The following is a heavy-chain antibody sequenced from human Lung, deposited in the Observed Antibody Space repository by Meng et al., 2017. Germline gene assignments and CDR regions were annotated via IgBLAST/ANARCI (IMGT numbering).Heavy chain of an antibody. CDR2: INHSGST. V-gene: IGHV4-34*01. Sequence: QVQLKQGGAGLFEPSETLAPTCVVSGGSFSDYYWSWIRQPPGKGLEWIGEINHSGSTNYNPSLESRATISVDTSQNNLSLKLSSVTAADSAVYYCARGPTTMAHDFDYWGQGTLVTVSS. CDR1: GGSFSDYY. J-gene: IGHJ4*02. D-gene: IGHD4-11*01. CDR3: ARGPTTMAHDFDY.